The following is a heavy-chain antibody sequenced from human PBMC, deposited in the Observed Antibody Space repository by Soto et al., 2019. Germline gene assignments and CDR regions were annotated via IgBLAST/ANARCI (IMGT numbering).Heavy chain of an antibody. V-gene: IGHV3-33*01. CDR3: ARDGYCSGGSGYSVPVFDY. CDR1: GFTFSSYG. J-gene: IGHJ4*02. D-gene: IGHD2-15*01. Sequence: QVQLVESGGGVVQPGRSLRLSCAASGFTFSSYGMHWVRQAPGKGLEWVAVIWYDGSNKYYADSVKGRFTISRDNSKNNLYLQMNSLRDEDRAVYYCARDGYCSGGSGYSVPVFDYWGQGTLVTVSS. CDR2: IWYDGSNK.